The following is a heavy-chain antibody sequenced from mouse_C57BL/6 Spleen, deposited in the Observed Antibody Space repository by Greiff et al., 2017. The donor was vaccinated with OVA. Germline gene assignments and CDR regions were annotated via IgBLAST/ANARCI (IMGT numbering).Heavy chain of an antibody. V-gene: IGHV1-81*01. Sequence: VQLQPPGPDLARPAASLNLSCKASGYTFTTYGISWVKQRPGQGLEWIGEIYPRSGNTYYNEKFKGKATLTADKSSSTAYMELRSLTSEDSAVYFCARWRDGCWFAYWGQGTLVTVSA. CDR1: GYTFTTYG. D-gene: IGHD2-3*01. CDR2: IYPRSGNT. J-gene: IGHJ3*01. CDR3: ARWRDGCWFAY.